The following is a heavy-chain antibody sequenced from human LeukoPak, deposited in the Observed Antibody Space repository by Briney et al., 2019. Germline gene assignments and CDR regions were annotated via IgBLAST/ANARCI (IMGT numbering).Heavy chain of an antibody. Sequence: SETLSLTCTVSGGSISSSSYYWGWIRQPPGKGLEWIGSIYYSGSTYYNPSLKSRVTISVDTSKNQFSLKLSSVTAADTAVYYCARGQSTVTTPFDYWGQGTLVTVSS. J-gene: IGHJ4*02. CDR2: IYYSGST. CDR1: GGSISSSSYY. V-gene: IGHV4-39*07. CDR3: ARGQSTVTTPFDY. D-gene: IGHD4-17*01.